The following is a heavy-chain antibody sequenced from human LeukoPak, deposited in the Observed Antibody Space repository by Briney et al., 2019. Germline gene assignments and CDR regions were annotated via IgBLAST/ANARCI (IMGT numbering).Heavy chain of an antibody. J-gene: IGHJ4*02. CDR1: SGSVNSGSYY. CDR2: IYYSEST. CDR3: ARGDPYGDYIHFDY. D-gene: IGHD4-17*01. V-gene: IGHV4-61*01. Sequence: SVTLSLNCTVSSGSVNSGSYYWSWIRQPPGRVLERIGYIYYSESTHYNPSLKSRVTISVDTSKNQFSLKLSSVTAADTAVYYCARGDPYGDYIHFDYWGQGTLVTVSS.